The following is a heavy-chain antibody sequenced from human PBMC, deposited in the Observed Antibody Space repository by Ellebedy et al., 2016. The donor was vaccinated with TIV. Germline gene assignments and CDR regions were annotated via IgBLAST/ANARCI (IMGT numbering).Heavy chain of an antibody. CDR2: INAGIGNT. D-gene: IGHD3-9*01. J-gene: IGHJ6*02. CDR1: GYTFTSYG. V-gene: IGHV1-3*01. Sequence: AASVKVSCKASGYTFTSYGISWVRQAPGQRPERMGWINAGIGNTKYSDNFQGRVTITTDTSASTAYMELSSLRSEDTAVYYCARRFDIVTGSYPRGYYGLDIWGQGTTVTVSS. CDR3: ARRFDIVTGSYPRGYYGLDI.